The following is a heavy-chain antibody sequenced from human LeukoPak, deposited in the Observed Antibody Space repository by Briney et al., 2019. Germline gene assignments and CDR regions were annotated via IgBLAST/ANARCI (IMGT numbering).Heavy chain of an antibody. V-gene: IGHV3-11*01. CDR2: ISSSGSTI. Sequence: GGSLRLSCAASGFTFSDYYMSWMRQAPGKGLEWVSYISSSGSTIYYADSVKGRFTISRDNAKNSLYLQMNSLRAEDTAVYYCARDLKDEAFDIWGQGTMVTVSS. J-gene: IGHJ3*02. CDR1: GFTFSDYY. CDR3: ARDLKDEAFDI.